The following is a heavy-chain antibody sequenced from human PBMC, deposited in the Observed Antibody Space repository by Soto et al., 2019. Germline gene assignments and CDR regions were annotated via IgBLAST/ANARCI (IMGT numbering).Heavy chain of an antibody. J-gene: IGHJ5*02. Sequence: QVQLVQSGAEVKTPGASVKVSCKASGFTFSRYYMHWVRQAPGQGPEWMGMINPSGYSTSYAQKFQGPVTMTRDTSTSTVYMELSSLRSEDTAVYYCAGYNSATVVVGRAAVEFWWFDPWGQGTLVTVSS. CDR1: GFTFSRYY. CDR2: INPSGYST. V-gene: IGHV1-46*01. D-gene: IGHD2-15*01. CDR3: AGYNSATVVVGRAAVEFWWFDP.